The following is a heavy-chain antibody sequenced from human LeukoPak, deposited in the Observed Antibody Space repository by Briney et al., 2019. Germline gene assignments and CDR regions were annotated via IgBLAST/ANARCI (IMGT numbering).Heavy chain of an antibody. J-gene: IGHJ6*02. CDR1: GGTFSSYA. Sequence: SMKVSCKASGGTFSSYAISWVRQAPGQGLEWMGGIIPIFGTANYAQKFQGRVTITADESTSTAYMELSSLRSEDTAVYYCARPAHSSSPPNYYYYGMDVWGQGTTVTVSS. CDR3: ARPAHSSSPPNYYYYGMDV. V-gene: IGHV1-69*01. D-gene: IGHD6-6*01. CDR2: IIPIFGTA.